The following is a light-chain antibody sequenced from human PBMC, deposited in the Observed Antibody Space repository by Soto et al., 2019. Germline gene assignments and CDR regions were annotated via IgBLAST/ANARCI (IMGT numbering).Light chain of an antibody. CDR1: SSNIGAGYD. CDR3: QSYDSSLSGSV. CDR2: GNS. V-gene: IGLV1-40*01. J-gene: IGLJ1*01. Sequence: QSVLTQPPSVSGAPGQRVTISCTGSSSNIGAGYDVHWYQQLPGTAPKLLIYGNSNRPSRVPDRFSGSKSGTSASLAITGLQAEDEADYYCQSYDSSLSGSVFGTGTKVTLL.